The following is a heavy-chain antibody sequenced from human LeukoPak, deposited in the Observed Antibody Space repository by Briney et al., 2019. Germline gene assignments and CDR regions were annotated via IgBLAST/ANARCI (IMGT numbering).Heavy chain of an antibody. Sequence: GGSLRLSCAASGFTFSNYGMHWVRQAPGKGLEWVVVISHDGSNNNYADSVKGRFTISRDNSKNKLYLQMKSLRPEDTAVYYCAKVRVGTAHFDYWGQGTLVTVSS. CDR1: GFTFSNYG. CDR3: AKVRVGTAHFDY. D-gene: IGHD2-15*01. J-gene: IGHJ4*02. V-gene: IGHV3-30*18. CDR2: ISHDGSNN.